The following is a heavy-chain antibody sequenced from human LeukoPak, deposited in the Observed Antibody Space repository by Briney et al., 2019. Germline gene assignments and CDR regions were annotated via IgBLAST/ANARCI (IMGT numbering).Heavy chain of an antibody. CDR3: VRGYSFFDY. CDR2: ISSSSRSI. CDR1: GSTVSSYE. V-gene: IGHV3-48*03. J-gene: IGHJ4*02. Sequence: PGGSLRLSCALSGSTVSSYEMNWGRQAPGTGLEWVSYISSSSRSIYYADFVKGRFSISRDNAKNSLYLQMNSLRAEDTAVYYCVRGYSFFDYRGQGTLVTVSS. D-gene: IGHD5-18*01.